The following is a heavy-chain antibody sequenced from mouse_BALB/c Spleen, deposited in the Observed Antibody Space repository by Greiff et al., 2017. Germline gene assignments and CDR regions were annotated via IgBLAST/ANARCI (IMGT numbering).Heavy chain of an antibody. J-gene: IGHJ4*01. CDR3: ARNIYGSSYPYYAMDY. V-gene: IGHV2-4-1*01. Sequence: VLLQQSGPGLVEPSQSPSITRTVPGFSLTSYGVHWVRQSPGKGPEWLGVIWSGGSTDYNAAFISRLSISKDNSKSQVFFKMNSLQADDTAIYYCARNIYGSSYPYYAMDYWGQGTSVTVSS. CDR1: GFSLTSYG. CDR2: IWSGGST. D-gene: IGHD1-1*01.